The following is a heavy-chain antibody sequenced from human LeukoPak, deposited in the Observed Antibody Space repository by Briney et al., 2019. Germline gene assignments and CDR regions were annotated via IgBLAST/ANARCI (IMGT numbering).Heavy chain of an antibody. J-gene: IGHJ4*02. CDR1: GYTFINYG. Sequence: ASVKVSCKASGYTFINYGISWVRQAPGQGGEWMGWISPYNGNTKYLQKLQGRVTMTTATSTSTAYMELSSLRSDDTAVYYCAREESIGSYQFLHDYWGQGTLVTVSS. CDR3: AREESIGSYQFLHDY. V-gene: IGHV1-18*01. D-gene: IGHD1-26*01. CDR2: ISPYNGNT.